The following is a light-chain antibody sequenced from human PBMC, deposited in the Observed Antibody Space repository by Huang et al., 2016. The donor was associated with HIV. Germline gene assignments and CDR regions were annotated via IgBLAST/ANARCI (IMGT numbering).Light chain of an antibody. Sequence: EIVMTQSPGPLSVSPGERGTLSCRAGQNVFGNLAWYQQKPGQAPRLLIYGASTRATGIPARFSGSGSGTEFTLTITSLQSEDFAVYYCQQYNNWPWTFGQGTKVEIK. CDR1: QNVFGN. V-gene: IGKV3-15*01. CDR2: GAS. J-gene: IGKJ1*01. CDR3: QQYNNWPWT.